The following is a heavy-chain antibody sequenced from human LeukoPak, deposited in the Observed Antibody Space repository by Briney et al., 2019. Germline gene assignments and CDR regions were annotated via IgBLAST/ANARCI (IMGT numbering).Heavy chain of an antibody. CDR1: GGSISSGGYY. CDR2: IYYSGST. CDR3: AVQTIFGVAEYDY. Sequence: PSETLSLTCTVPGGSISSGGYYWSWIRQHPGKGLEWIGYIYYSGSTYYNPSLKSRVTISVDTSKNQFSLKLSSVTAADTAVYYCAVQTIFGVAEYDYWGQGTLVTVSS. D-gene: IGHD3-3*01. J-gene: IGHJ4*02. V-gene: IGHV4-31*03.